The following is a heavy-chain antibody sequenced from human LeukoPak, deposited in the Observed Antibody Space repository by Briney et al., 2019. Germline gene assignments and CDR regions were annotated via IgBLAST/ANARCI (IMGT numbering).Heavy chain of an antibody. V-gene: IGHV3-7*01. CDR3: ARDRHILTGSDAFDI. Sequence: PGGSLRLSCAASGFTFSSYWMSWVRQAPGKGLEWVANIKQDGSEKYYVDSVKGRFTISRDNAKNSLYLQMNSLRAEDTAVYYCARDRHILTGSDAFDIWGQGTMVTVSS. CDR2: IKQDGSEK. CDR1: GFTFSSYW. D-gene: IGHD3-9*01. J-gene: IGHJ3*02.